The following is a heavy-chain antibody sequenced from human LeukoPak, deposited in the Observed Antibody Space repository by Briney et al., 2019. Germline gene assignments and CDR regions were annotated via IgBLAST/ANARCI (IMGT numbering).Heavy chain of an antibody. CDR3: ARGGIAAAGTHYYYYMDV. J-gene: IGHJ6*03. CDR2: MNPNSGNT. CDR1: GYTFTSYD. Sequence: ASVKVSCKASGYTFTSYDINWVRQATGQGLEWMGWMNPNSGNTGYAQKFQDRVTITRNTSISTAYMELSSLRSEDTAVYYCARGGIAAAGTHYYYYMDVWGKGTTVTVSS. D-gene: IGHD6-13*01. V-gene: IGHV1-8*03.